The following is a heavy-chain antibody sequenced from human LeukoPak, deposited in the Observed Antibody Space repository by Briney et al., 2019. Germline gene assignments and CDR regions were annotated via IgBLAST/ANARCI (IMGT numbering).Heavy chain of an antibody. CDR3: ERENEGKQWLSLDY. D-gene: IGHD6-19*01. CDR2: ISSSGSTI. V-gene: IGHV3-11*01. CDR1: GFTFSDYY. J-gene: IGHJ4*02. Sequence: TGGSLRLSCAASGFTFSDYYMSWIRQAPGKGLEWVSYISSSGSTIYYADSVKGRFTISRDNAKNSLYLQMNSLRAEDTAVYYCERENEGKQWLSLDYWGQGTLVTVSS.